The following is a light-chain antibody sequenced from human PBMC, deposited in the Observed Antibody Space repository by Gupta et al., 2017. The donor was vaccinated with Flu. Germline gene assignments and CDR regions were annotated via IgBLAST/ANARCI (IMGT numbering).Light chain of an antibody. CDR1: SFNIGNDY. V-gene: IGLV1-51*01. CDR3: GTWDTSLNAYV. J-gene: IGLJ1*01. Sequence: TQPPSVSPAPWLQVTISCPGSSFNIGNDYVPWYQHLPGGAPRLLMYHNNKRPSGIPDRFSGSKSGTSSTLDITGLQTGDEADYYCGTWDTSLNAYVFAAGTKVTVL. CDR2: HNN.